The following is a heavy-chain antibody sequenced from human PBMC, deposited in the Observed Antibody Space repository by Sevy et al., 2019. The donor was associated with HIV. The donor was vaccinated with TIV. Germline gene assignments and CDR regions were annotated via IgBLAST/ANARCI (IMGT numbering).Heavy chain of an antibody. D-gene: IGHD2-2*01. CDR3: ARHGSYCSSTSCYLAGINYYYYMDV. CDR1: GGSISSSSYY. J-gene: IGHJ6*03. V-gene: IGHV4-39*01. CDR2: IYYSGST. Sequence: SDTLSLTCTVSGGSISSSSYYWGWIRQPPGKGLEWIGSIYYSGSTYYNPSLKSRVTISVDTSKNQFSLKLSSVTAADTAVYYCARHGSYCSSTSCYLAGINYYYYMDVWGKGTTVTVSS.